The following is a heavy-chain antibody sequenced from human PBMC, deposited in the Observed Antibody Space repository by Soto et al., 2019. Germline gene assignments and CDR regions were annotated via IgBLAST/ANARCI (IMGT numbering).Heavy chain of an antibody. CDR3: ARGSYYYGSSGYYHS. V-gene: IGHV4-30-4*01. J-gene: IGHJ4*02. D-gene: IGHD3-22*01. Sequence: QVQLQESGPGLVKPSQTLSLTCTVSGGSISSGDYYWSWIRQPPGKGLEWIGYIYYSGSTYYNPSLKSRVTRSVATSKTQLALTLSAVTAADTAVYYCARGSYYYGSSGYYHSWGQGTLVTVSS. CDR2: IYYSGST. CDR1: GGSISSGDYY.